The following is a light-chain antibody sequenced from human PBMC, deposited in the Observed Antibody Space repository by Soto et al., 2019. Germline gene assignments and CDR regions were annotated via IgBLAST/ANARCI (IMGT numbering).Light chain of an antibody. CDR3: CAYVNSRSYV. J-gene: IGLJ1*01. CDR1: ISDVERFDV. V-gene: IGLV2-23*01. Sequence: QSALTQPASVSGSLGQSITISCTGTISDVERFDVVSWYQQHPGQVPKLIIYEGSRRPSGVSSRFSGSKSGNTASLTISGLQAEDEADYYCCAYVNSRSYVFGSGTKVTVL. CDR2: EGS.